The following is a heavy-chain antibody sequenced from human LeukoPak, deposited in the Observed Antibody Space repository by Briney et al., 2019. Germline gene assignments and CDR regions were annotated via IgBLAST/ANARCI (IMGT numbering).Heavy chain of an antibody. CDR1: GFTFSDYS. D-gene: IGHD1-1*01. Sequence: GGSLRLSCAASGFTFSDYSMTWIRQAPGRGLEWVSYITNSGGSIYYADSVKGRFTISRDNAKNSLYLQMDSLRAEDTAVYYCARGRSGGNYWGQGTLVTVSS. V-gene: IGHV3-11*04. CDR3: ARGRSGGNY. J-gene: IGHJ4*02. CDR2: ITNSGGSI.